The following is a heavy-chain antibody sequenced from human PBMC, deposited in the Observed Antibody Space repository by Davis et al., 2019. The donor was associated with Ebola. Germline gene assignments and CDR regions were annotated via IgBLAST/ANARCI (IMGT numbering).Heavy chain of an antibody. J-gene: IGHJ6*02. V-gene: IGHV3-33*01. D-gene: IGHD2-21*02. CDR1: GFTFSSYG. Sequence: GGSLRLSCAASGFTFSSYGMHWVRQAPGKGLEWVAVIWYDGSNRYYSDSVKGQFTISRDNSKNTLYLQMNSLRAEDTAVYYCARGSGGDYVLPYYYYYYGMDVWGQGTTVTVSS. CDR2: IWYDGSNR. CDR3: ARGSGGDYVLPYYYYYYGMDV.